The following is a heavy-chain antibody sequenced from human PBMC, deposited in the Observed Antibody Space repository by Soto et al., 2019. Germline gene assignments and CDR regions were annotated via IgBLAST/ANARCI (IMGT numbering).Heavy chain of an antibody. D-gene: IGHD3-3*01. CDR3: ARQGITIFGVVIPSGMDV. CDR1: GGSISSSSYY. V-gene: IGHV4-39*01. J-gene: IGHJ6*02. CDR2: IYYSGST. Sequence: SETLSLICTVSGGSISSSSYYWGWIRQPPGKGLEWIGSIYYSGSTYYNPSLKSRVTISVDTSKNQFSLKLSSVTAADTAVYYCARQGITIFGVVIPSGMDVWGQGTTVTVSS.